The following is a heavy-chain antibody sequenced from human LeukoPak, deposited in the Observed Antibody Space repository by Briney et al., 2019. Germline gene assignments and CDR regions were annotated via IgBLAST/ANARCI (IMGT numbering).Heavy chain of an antibody. Sequence: GGSLRLSCAASGFSSSTYSMNWVRQAPGKGLEWLSYISTSSSTINYADSVKGRFTISRDNAENSLYLQMNSLRAEDTALYYCAREAGNYDYVWGSYRCYFDYWGQGTLVTVSS. D-gene: IGHD3-16*02. CDR2: ISTSSSTI. J-gene: IGHJ4*02. V-gene: IGHV3-48*01. CDR3: AREAGNYDYVWGSYRCYFDY. CDR1: GFSSSTYS.